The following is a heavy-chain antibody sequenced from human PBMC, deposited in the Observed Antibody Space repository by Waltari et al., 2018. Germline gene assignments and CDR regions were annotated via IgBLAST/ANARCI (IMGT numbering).Heavy chain of an antibody. CDR1: GLTFIDAW. Sequence: EVQLVESGGGLVKPGGSLRLSCAVSGLTFIDAWMSWVRQAPGKGLEWVGHIKSKSDGETTDYVAPVKGRFSISRDDSKNTLYLQMNSLKTEDTAVYYCTTDFAGVWGQGTLVTVSS. J-gene: IGHJ4*02. D-gene: IGHD3-10*01. V-gene: IGHV3-15*01. CDR3: TTDFAGV. CDR2: IKSKSDGETT.